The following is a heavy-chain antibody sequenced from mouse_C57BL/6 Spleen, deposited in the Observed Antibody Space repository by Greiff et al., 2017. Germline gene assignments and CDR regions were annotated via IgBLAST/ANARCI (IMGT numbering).Heavy chain of an antibody. CDR3: AKSYYDGSPYYYAMDY. CDR1: GYSFTGYY. V-gene: IGHV1-42*01. J-gene: IGHJ4*01. CDR2: INPSTGGT. Sequence: EVQLQQSGPELVKPGASVKISCKASGYSFTGYYMNWVKQSPEKSLEWIGEINPSTGGTTYNQKFKAKATLTVDKSSSTAYMQLKSLTSEDSAVYDCAKSYYDGSPYYYAMDYWGQGTSVTVSS. D-gene: IGHD1-1*01.